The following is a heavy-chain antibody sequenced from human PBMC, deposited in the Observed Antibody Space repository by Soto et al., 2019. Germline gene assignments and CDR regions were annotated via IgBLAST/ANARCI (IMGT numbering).Heavy chain of an antibody. V-gene: IGHV3-15*01. D-gene: IGHD3-16*02. Sequence: PGGSLRLSCAASVFTFSNAWMSWVRQAPGKGLEWVGRIKSKTDGGTTDYAAPVKGRFTISRDDSKNTLYLQMNSLKTEDTAVYYCTTDPNGNQRDLNYDYIWGSYRYEAFDYWGQGTLVTVSS. CDR3: TTDPNGNQRDLNYDYIWGSYRYEAFDY. J-gene: IGHJ4*02. CDR1: VFTFSNAW. CDR2: IKSKTDGGTT.